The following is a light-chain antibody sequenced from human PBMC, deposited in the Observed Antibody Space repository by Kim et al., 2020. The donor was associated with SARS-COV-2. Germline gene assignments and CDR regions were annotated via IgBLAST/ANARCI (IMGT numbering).Light chain of an antibody. CDR1: RSNIGSNY. CDR2: RNN. V-gene: IGLV1-47*01. J-gene: IGLJ2*01. CDR3: AAWDDSLSGPV. Sequence: GHRSTISYSGSRSNIGSNYVYWYQQLRGTAPKLLIYRNNQRPSGVPDRFSGSKSGTSASLAIGGLRSEDGADYYCAAWDDSLSGPVFGGGTQMTVL.